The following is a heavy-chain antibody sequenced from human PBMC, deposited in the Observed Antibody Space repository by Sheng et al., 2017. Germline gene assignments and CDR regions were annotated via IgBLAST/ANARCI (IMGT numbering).Heavy chain of an antibody. CDR1: GGSISSSSYY. J-gene: IGHJ4*02. Sequence: QLQLQESGPGLVKPSETLSLTCTVSGGSISSSSYYWGWIRQPPGKGLEWIGSIYYSGSTYYNPSLKSRVTISVDTSKNQFSLKLSSVTAADTAVYYCARDLTFGGVIAYWGQGTLVTVSS. CDR3: ARDLTFGGVIAY. D-gene: IGHD3-16*02. V-gene: IGHV4-39*07. CDR2: IYYSGST.